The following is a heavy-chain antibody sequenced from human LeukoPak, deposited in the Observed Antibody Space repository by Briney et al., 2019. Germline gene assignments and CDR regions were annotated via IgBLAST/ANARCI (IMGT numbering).Heavy chain of an antibody. CDR2: INHSGST. CDR1: GGSFSGYY. CDR3: ARGAGGRCSSTSCYFDY. J-gene: IGHJ4*02. Sequence: PSETLSLTCAVYGGSFSGYYWSWIRLPPGKGLEWIGEINHSGSTNYNPSLKSRVTISVDTSKNQFSLKLSSVTAADTAVYYCARGAGGRCSSTSCYFDYWGQGTLVTVSS. D-gene: IGHD2-2*01. V-gene: IGHV4-34*01.